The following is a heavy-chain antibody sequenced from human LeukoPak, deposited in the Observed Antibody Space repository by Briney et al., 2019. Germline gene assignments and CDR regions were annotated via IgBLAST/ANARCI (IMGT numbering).Heavy chain of an antibody. D-gene: IGHD1-26*01. J-gene: IGHJ3*02. CDR3: ARPGVGSGRYGAFDI. CDR2: IYSTRSP. V-gene: IGHV4-59*08. Sequence: YIYSTRSPDYTPSLESRVPMSVDTSKTEVSLKLRSMTAADTAVYYCARPGVGSGRYGAFDIWGQGTKVTVSS.